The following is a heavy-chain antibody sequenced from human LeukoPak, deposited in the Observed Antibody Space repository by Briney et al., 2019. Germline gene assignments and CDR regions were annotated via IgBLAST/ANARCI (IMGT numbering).Heavy chain of an antibody. CDR2: IWYDGSNE. CDR3: ARDSPLTAGPFDP. CDR1: GITFSSFG. J-gene: IGHJ5*02. D-gene: IGHD7-27*01. Sequence: GGSLRLSCVASGITFSSFGMHWVRQAPGKGLEWVAFIWYDGSNEYYADSVKGRFTIFRDNSKNTLYLQMNSLRGDGTAVYYCARDSPLTAGPFDPWGQGTLVTVSS. V-gene: IGHV3-33*01.